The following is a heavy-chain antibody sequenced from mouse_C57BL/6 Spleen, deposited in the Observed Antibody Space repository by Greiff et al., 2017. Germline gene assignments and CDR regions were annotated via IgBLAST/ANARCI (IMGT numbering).Heavy chain of an antibody. CDR2: ISNGGGST. J-gene: IGHJ1*03. D-gene: IGHD1-1*01. Sequence: EVKLMESGGGLVQPGGSLKLSCAASGFTFSDYYMYWVRQTPEKRLEWVAYISNGGGSTYYPDTVKGRFTISRDNAKNTLYLQMSRLKSEDTAMYYCARPDYGSSYEDWYFDVWGTGTTVTVSS. CDR3: ARPDYGSSYEDWYFDV. CDR1: GFTFSDYY. V-gene: IGHV5-12*01.